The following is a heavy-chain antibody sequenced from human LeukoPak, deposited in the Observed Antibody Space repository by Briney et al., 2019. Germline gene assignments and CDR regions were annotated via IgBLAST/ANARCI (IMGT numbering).Heavy chain of an antibody. CDR1: RSTFTNYA. CDR2: IIPIFGTA. J-gene: IGHJ4*02. Sequence: SVKVSCKASRSTFTNYAISWVRQAPGQGLEWMGGIIPIFGTANYAQKFQGRVTITADESTSTAYMELSSLRSEDTAVYYCARVHSSSWYWEYYFDYWGQGTLVTVSS. V-gene: IGHV1-69*13. CDR3: ARVHSSSWYWEYYFDY. D-gene: IGHD6-13*01.